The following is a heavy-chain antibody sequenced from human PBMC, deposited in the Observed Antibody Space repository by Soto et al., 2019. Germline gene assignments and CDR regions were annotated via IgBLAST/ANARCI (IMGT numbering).Heavy chain of an antibody. D-gene: IGHD6-13*01. J-gene: IGHJ6*02. CDR2: IYYSGST. V-gene: IGHV4-39*07. CDR3: ASSGRDLGSSSPKGKNYYSHYGLDV. CDR1: GGSISSSSYY. Sequence: PSETLSLTCTVSGGSISSSSYYWGWIRQPPGKGLEWIGSIYYSGSTYYNPSLKSRVTISVDTSKNQVSLKVYSVTAADTALYYCASSGRDLGSSSPKGKNYYSHYGLDVWGQGTTVTVSS.